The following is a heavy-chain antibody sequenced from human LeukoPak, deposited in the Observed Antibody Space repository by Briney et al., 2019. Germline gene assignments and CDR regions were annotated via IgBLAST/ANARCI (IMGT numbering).Heavy chain of an antibody. J-gene: IGHJ4*02. CDR2: ISGSGGST. CDR1: GFTFSSYA. CDR3: AKTPFVVVPAYYFDY. V-gene: IGHV3-23*01. D-gene: IGHD2-2*01. Sequence: GGSLRLSCAASGFTFSSYAMSWVRQAPGKGLEWVSAISGSGGSTYYADSVKGRFTIPRDNSKNTLYLQMNSLRAEDTAVYYCAKTPFVVVPAYYFDYWGQGTLVTVSS.